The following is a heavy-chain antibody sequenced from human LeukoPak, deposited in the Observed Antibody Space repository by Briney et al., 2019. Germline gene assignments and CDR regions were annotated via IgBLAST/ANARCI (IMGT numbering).Heavy chain of an antibody. J-gene: IGHJ4*02. CDR3: AKAECSDWKGGFDL. CDR1: GFSFGDYG. Sequence: GRSLRLSCAGSGFSFGDYGIHWVRHGPGKGLEWVSGISWSGVTIAYADSVKGRFTISRDNAKNSVYLQMTSLRAEDTALYYCAKAECSDWKGGFDLWGQGTPVTVSS. D-gene: IGHD6-19*01. V-gene: IGHV3-9*01. CDR2: ISWSGVTI.